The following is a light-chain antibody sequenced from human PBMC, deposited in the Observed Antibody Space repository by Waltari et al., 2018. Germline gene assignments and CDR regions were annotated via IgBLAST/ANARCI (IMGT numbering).Light chain of an antibody. V-gene: IGLV4-69*01. CDR1: SGHSSNV. Sequence: QLVLTQSPSASASLGASVKLTCTLSSGHSSNVIAWLQQQPEKGPRYLMKVNSDGSHSKGDKIPDLFSGSSSGAEHFLPISSLQSEDEADYYCQTGGHGTWVFGGGTKLTVL. J-gene: IGLJ3*02. CDR2: VNSDGSH. CDR3: QTGGHGTWV.